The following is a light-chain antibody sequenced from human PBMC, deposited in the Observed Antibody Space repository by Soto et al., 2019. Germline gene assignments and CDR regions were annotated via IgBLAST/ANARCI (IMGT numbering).Light chain of an antibody. CDR2: DAS. V-gene: IGKV3-11*01. Sequence: EVVLTQSPATLSLSPGERDTLSCRASQSVSSYLAWYQQKPGQAPRLLIYDASNRATGTPARFSGSGSGTDFTLTISSLEPEDFAVYYCQHRSNWPLTFGGGTKVEIK. CDR3: QHRSNWPLT. CDR1: QSVSSY. J-gene: IGKJ4*01.